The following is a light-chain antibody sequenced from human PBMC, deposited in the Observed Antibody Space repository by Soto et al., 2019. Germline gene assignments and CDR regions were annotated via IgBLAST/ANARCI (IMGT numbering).Light chain of an antibody. V-gene: IGKV3-15*01. CDR1: QGIGDT. J-gene: IGKJ4*01. CDR2: DTS. CDR3: QHYVNWPLT. Sequence: EIVMTQSPATLPVSPGEGATLSCRASQGIGDTLAWYQQKPGQTPRLLIYDTSIRATGVPARFSGSRSGAEFTLTISSLQSEDFAIYFCQHYVNWPLTFGGGTKVESK.